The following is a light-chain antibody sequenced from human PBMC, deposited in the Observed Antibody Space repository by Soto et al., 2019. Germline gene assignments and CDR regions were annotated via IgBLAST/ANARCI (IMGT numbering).Light chain of an antibody. CDR2: GAS. CDR1: QSLNRKY. CDR3: QQYGSLSWT. Sequence: EVVLSQSPGSLSLSPGGRATLSCRSSQSLNRKYLAWYQQKPGQAPRLLIYGASSRATGIPDRFSGSGSGTDFTLTISRLEPEDFAVYHCQQYGSLSWTFGQGTKVDIK. V-gene: IGKV3-20*01. J-gene: IGKJ1*01.